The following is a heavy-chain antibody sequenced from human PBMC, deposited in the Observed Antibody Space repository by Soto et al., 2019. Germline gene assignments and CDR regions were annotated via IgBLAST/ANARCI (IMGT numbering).Heavy chain of an antibody. CDR3: TTDSYSTIIMVRFDY. CDR1: GFTFTNAW. J-gene: IGHJ4*01. V-gene: IGHV3-15*07. CDR2: IKSKTDGGTT. Sequence: PGGSLRHSCAASGFTFTNAWINWVRQAPGKGLEWVGRIKSKTDGGTTDYAEPVKGRFAISRDDSNNMVYLQMNSLKIEDTAVYYCTTDSYSTIIMVRFDYWGHGPLVTVP. D-gene: IGHD2-8*01.